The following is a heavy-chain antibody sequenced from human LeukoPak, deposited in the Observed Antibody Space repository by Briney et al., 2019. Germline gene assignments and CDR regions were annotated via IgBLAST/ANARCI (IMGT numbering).Heavy chain of an antibody. Sequence: GASVKVSCKASGYTFTSYGISWVRQAPGQGLGWMGWISAYNGNTNYAQKLQGRVTMTTDTSTSTAYMELRSLRSDDTAVYYCARDSGERGSGSYLIAYWGQGTLVTVSS. CDR3: ARDSGERGSGSYLIAY. CDR2: ISAYNGNT. V-gene: IGHV1-18*01. CDR1: GYTFTSYG. J-gene: IGHJ4*02. D-gene: IGHD3-10*01.